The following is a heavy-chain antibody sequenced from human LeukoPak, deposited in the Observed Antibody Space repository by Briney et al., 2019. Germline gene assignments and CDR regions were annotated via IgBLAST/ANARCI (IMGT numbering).Heavy chain of an antibody. CDR3: ARHHGSNSSSWVDY. CDR1: GGSFSGYY. V-gene: IGHV4-34*01. Sequence: PSETLSLTCAVYGGSFSGYYWSWIRQPPGKGLEWIGEINHSGSTNYNPSLKSRVTISVDTSKNQFSLKLSSVTAADTAVYYCARHHGSNSSSWVDYWGQGTLVTVSS. J-gene: IGHJ4*02. D-gene: IGHD6-13*01. CDR2: INHSGST.